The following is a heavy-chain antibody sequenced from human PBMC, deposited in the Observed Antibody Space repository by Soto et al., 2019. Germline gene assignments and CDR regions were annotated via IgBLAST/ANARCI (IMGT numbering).Heavy chain of an antibody. CDR3: AAITYYDFWSGYYTDHEDQVFDY. Sequence: HGESLKISCKGSGYSFTSYWIGWVRQMPGKGLEWMGIIYPGDSDTRYSPSFQGQVTISADKSISTAYLQWSSLKASDTAMYYCAAITYYDFWSGYYTDHEDQVFDYWGQGTLVTVSS. CDR2: IYPGDSDT. J-gene: IGHJ4*02. D-gene: IGHD3-3*01. CDR1: GYSFTSYW. V-gene: IGHV5-51*01.